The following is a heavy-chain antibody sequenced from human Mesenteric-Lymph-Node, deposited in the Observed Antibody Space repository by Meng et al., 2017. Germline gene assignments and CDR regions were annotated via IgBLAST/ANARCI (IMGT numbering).Heavy chain of an antibody. V-gene: IGHV3-7*01. CDR1: GFTFSSYA. CDR2: IKQDGSEK. J-gene: IGHJ4*02. D-gene: IGHD3-3*01. Sequence: GESLKISCAASGFTFSSYAMSWVRQAPGKGLEWVANIKQDGSEKYYVDSVKGRFTISRDNAKNSLYLQMNSLRAEDTAVYYCAREGSDYDFWSGYYPVDYWGQGTLVTVSS. CDR3: AREGSDYDFWSGYYPVDY.